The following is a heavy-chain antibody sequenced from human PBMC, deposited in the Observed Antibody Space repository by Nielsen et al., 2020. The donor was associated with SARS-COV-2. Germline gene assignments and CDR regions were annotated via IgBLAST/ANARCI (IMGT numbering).Heavy chain of an antibody. J-gene: IGHJ4*02. CDR3: ARSSRIMITFGGVIVIRAPFDY. CDR1: GGSISSYY. V-gene: IGHV4-34*01. CDR2: INHSGST. D-gene: IGHD3-16*02. Sequence: SETLSLTCTVSGGSISSYYWSWIRQPPGKGLEWIGEINHSGSTNYNPSLKSRVTISVDTSKNQFSLKLSSVTAADTAVYYCARSSRIMITFGGVIVIRAPFDYWGQGTLVTVSS.